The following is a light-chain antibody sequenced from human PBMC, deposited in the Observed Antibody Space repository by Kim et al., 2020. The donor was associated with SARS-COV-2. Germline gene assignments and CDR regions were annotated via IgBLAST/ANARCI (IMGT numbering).Light chain of an antibody. V-gene: IGLV10-54*01. Sequence: QAGLTQPPSVSKGLRQTATLTCTGNSNNVGNQGAAWLQQHQGHPPKLLSYRNNNRPSGISERLSASRSGNTASLTITGLQPEDEADYYCSAWDNSLSAWVFGGGTQLTVL. J-gene: IGLJ2*01. CDR3: SAWDNSLSAWV. CDR1: SNNVGNQG. CDR2: RNN.